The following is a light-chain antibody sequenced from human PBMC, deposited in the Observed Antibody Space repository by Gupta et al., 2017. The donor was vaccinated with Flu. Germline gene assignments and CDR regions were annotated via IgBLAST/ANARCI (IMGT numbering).Light chain of an antibody. Sequence: ATLSVSPGERATLSCRASHSVSSKLAWYQQKPGQAPRLLIYGASTRDTGVPARFSGSGYETEFTLTISSRQSEDFAVYYCQQYSDWPLYTFGQGTKLEIK. V-gene: IGKV3-15*01. CDR1: HSVSSK. CDR2: GAS. J-gene: IGKJ2*01. CDR3: QQYSDWPLYT.